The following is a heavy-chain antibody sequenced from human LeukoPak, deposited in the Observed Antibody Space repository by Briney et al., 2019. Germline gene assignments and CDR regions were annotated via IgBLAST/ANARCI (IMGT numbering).Heavy chain of an antibody. Sequence: PGGSLRLSCAASGFTVSSNYMSWVRQAPGKGLEWVSSISSSSSYIYYADSVKGRFTISRDNAKNSLYLQMNSLRAEDTAVYYCARGRVGAHPARTYFDYWGQGTLVTVSA. CDR2: ISSSSSYI. CDR3: ARGRVGAHPARTYFDY. D-gene: IGHD1-26*01. CDR1: GFTVSSNY. J-gene: IGHJ4*02. V-gene: IGHV3-21*01.